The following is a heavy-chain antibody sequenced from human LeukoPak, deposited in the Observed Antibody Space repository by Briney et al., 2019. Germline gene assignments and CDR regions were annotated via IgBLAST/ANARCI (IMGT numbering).Heavy chain of an antibody. V-gene: IGHV1-18*01. J-gene: IGHJ3*02. D-gene: IGHD2-15*01. CDR1: GYTFTSCG. CDR2: ISAYNGNT. Sequence: GASVKVSCKASGYTFTSCGISWVRQAPGQGLEWMGWISAYNGNTNYAQKLQGRVTMTTDTSTSTAYMELRSLRSDDTAVYYCARGSVVVVADDAFDIWGQGTMVTVSS. CDR3: ARGSVVVVADDAFDI.